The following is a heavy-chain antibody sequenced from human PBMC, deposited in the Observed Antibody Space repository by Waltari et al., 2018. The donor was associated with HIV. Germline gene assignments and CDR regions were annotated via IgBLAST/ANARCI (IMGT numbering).Heavy chain of an antibody. D-gene: IGHD6-6*01. CDR2: INHSGST. Sequence: QVQLQQWGAGLLKPSETLSLTCAVYGGSFSGYYWSWIRQPPGKGLEWIGEINHSGSTNYNPSLKSRVTISVDTSKNQFSLKLSSVTAADTAVYYCASGEQLVPFDYWGQGTLVTVSS. CDR1: GGSFSGYY. CDR3: ASGEQLVPFDY. V-gene: IGHV4-34*01. J-gene: IGHJ4*02.